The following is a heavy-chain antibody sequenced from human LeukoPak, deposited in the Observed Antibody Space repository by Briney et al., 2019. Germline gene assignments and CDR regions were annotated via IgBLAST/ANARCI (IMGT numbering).Heavy chain of an antibody. Sequence: WETLSLTCTVSGDSISSYYCSWIRQPPGKGLEWIGYIYYSGSTSYNPSLKSRVTISLDTSNNQFSLKLRSVTAADTAVYYCARLRGATVAPNWFDPWGQGTLVTVSS. D-gene: IGHD6-19*01. CDR2: IYYSGST. J-gene: IGHJ5*02. CDR1: GDSISSYY. V-gene: IGHV4-59*01. CDR3: ARLRGATVAPNWFDP.